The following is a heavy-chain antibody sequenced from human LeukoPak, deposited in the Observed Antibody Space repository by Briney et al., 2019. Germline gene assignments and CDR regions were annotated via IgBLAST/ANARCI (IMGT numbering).Heavy chain of an antibody. D-gene: IGHD5-12*01. CDR1: GFTFSSYW. CDR2: INSDGSST. CDR3: ARDPRMVATGYFDY. Sequence: GGSLRLSCAASGFTFSSYWMHWVRQAPGKGLVWVSRINSDGSSTSYADSVKGRFTISRDNAKNTLYLRMNSLRAEDTAVYYCARDPRMVATGYFDYWGQGTLVTVSS. J-gene: IGHJ4*02. V-gene: IGHV3-74*01.